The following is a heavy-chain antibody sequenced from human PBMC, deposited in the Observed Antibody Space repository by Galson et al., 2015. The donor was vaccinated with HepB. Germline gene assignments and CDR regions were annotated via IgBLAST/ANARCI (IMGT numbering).Heavy chain of an antibody. CDR2: IDPSDSYT. CDR3: ARRRIVVVPAAQGGYYYYYGMDV. CDR1: GYSFTSYW. J-gene: IGHJ6*02. D-gene: IGHD2-2*01. Sequence: QSGAEVKKPGESLRISCKGSGYSFTSYWISWVRQMPGKGLEWMGRIDPSDSYTNYSPSFQGHVTISADKSISTAYLQWSSLKASDTAMYYCARRRIVVVPAAQGGYYYYYGMDVWGQGTTVTVSS. V-gene: IGHV5-10-1*01.